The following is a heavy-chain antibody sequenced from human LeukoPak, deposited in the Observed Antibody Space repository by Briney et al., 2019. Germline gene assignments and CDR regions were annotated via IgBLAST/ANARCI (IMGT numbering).Heavy chain of an antibody. J-gene: IGHJ4*02. CDR1: GFTFSSYG. CDR2: ISSSSSYI. V-gene: IGHV3-21*01. Sequence: PGGSLRLSCAASGFTFSSYGMHWVRQAPGKGLEWVSSISSSSSYIYYADSVKGRFTISRDNAKNSLYLQMNSLRAEDTAVYYCARARDNWNDLGYWGQGTLVTVSS. CDR3: ARARDNWNDLGY. D-gene: IGHD1-1*01.